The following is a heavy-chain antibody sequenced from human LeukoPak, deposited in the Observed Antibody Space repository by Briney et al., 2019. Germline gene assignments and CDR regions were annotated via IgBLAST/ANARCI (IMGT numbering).Heavy chain of an antibody. CDR1: DGSINNYKYY. CDR3: ARQTGSGLFILP. CDR2: IYYSGST. Sequence: PSETLSLTCIVSDGSINNYKYYWGWIRQPPGKGLEWIGSIYYSGSTYYNPSLKSRVTISVDTSKNQFSLRLTSVTAADTAVYYCARQTGSGLFILPGGQGTLVTVSS. V-gene: IGHV4-39*01. D-gene: IGHD3/OR15-3a*01. J-gene: IGHJ4*02.